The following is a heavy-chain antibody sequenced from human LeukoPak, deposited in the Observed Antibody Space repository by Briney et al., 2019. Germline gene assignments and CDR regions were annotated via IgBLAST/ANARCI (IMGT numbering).Heavy chain of an antibody. D-gene: IGHD5-18*01. CDR2: INPNSGGT. CDR1: GYTFTGYY. J-gene: IGHJ5*02. CDR3: ARSPGLDTAVVNRP. V-gene: IGHV1-2*02. Sequence: ASVKVSCKTSGYTFTGYYIHWVRQAPGQGLEWMGIINPNSGGTNYAQDFQGRVTMTRDTSINTAYMELGRLRSDDTAVYYCARSPGLDTAVVNRPWGQGTLITVSS.